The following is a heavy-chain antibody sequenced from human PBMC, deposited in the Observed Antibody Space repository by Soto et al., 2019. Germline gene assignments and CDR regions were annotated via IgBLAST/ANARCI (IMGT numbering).Heavy chain of an antibody. V-gene: IGHV4-31*03. Sequence: QVQLQESGPGLVKPSQTLSLTCTVSGGSITSGGYYWGWIRLHPGRGLEWIGYIYNTGSTNYNPSLKRRATISLERSKSHPPRKLTSVPAAGTAGYYCARGRAGVFWSGRRDNWFDPRGQGTLVTVSS. J-gene: IGHJ5*02. D-gene: IGHD3-3*01. CDR2: IYNTGST. CDR1: GGSITSGGYY. CDR3: ARGRAGVFWSGRRDNWFDP.